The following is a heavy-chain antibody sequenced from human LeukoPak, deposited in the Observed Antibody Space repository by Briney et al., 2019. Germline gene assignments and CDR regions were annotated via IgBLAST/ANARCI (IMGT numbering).Heavy chain of an antibody. D-gene: IGHD6-19*01. V-gene: IGHV3-23*01. CDR2: ISDSGGST. CDR3: AKDLSRAVAADWLDP. CDR1: GFTFSNYD. Sequence: GGSLRLSCAASGFTFSNYDMSWVRQAPGKGLEWVSSISDSGGSTYYADSVKGRFTISRDNSKNTLYLQMTNLRAADTAVYYCAKDLSRAVAADWLDPWDQGSLVTVSS. J-gene: IGHJ5*02.